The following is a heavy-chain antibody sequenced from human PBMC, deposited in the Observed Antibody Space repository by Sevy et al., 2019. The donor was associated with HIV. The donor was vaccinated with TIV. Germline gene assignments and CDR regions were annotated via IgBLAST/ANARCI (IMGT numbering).Heavy chain of an antibody. CDR1: GFTLSSYA. CDR3: SRGPPADDYGSYFDY. V-gene: IGHV3-23*01. D-gene: IGHD4-17*01. CDR2: ISASGGKT. J-gene: IGHJ4*02. Sequence: GGSLRLSCAASGFTLSSYAMNWVRQAPGKGLQWVSVISASGGKTYYADSVKGRCTTSRDISKNIMHLQMNSLSVEDTAVYYCSRGPPADDYGSYFDYWGQGILVTVSS.